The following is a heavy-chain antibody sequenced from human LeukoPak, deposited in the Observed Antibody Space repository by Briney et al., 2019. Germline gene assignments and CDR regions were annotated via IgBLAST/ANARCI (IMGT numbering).Heavy chain of an antibody. CDR2: INPHSGAT. Sequence: APVKVSCKASGYTFTGNYMHWVRKAPGQGHEWMGWINPHSGATNYAQRFQGRVSMDASFDTAYMELSRLTSDDTAVYYCATSSSVTHTRDPWGQGTLVTVSS. J-gene: IGHJ5*02. CDR1: GYTFTGNY. D-gene: IGHD5/OR15-5a*01. CDR3: ATSSSVTHTRDP. V-gene: IGHV1-2*02.